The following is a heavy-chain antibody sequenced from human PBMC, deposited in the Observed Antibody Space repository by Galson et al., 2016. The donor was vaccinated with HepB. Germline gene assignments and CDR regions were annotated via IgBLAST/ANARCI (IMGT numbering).Heavy chain of an antibody. CDR1: GFTFNTYA. D-gene: IGHD6-19*01. Sequence: SLRLSCAASGFTFNTYAMTWVRQAPGKGLEWVSSISSSDGRTWYADSVRGRFTISTDNSKTTLYVQMNSLRVDDSAIYYWAKSQFALPDSGWFNAFDLWGKGTMVTVSS. J-gene: IGHJ3*01. CDR3: AKSQFALPDSGWFNAFDL. CDR2: ISSSDGRT. V-gene: IGHV3-23*01.